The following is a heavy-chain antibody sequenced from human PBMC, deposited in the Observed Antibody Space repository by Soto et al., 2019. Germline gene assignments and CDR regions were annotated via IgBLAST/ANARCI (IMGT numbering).Heavy chain of an antibody. Sequence: SVKVSCKAPGGTFSSYTISWVRQAPGQGLEWMGRIIPILGIANYAQKFQGRVTITADKSTSTAYMELSSLRSEDTAVYYCARTRAYYYGMDVWGQGTTVTVSS. CDR2: IIPILGIA. CDR3: ARTRAYYYGMDV. CDR1: GGTFSSYT. J-gene: IGHJ6*02. V-gene: IGHV1-69*02.